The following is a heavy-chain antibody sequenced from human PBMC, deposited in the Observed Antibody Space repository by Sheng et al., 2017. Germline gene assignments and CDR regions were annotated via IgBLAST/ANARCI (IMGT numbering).Heavy chain of an antibody. CDR3: VRGNVGATSGMGV. CDR1: GFSFFDFT. CDR2: ITTGSEKM. D-gene: IGHD1-26*01. J-gene: IGHJ6*02. Sequence: EVQLVESGGGLVKPGGSLRLSCASSGFSFFDFTMNWVRQGPDKGLELVSTITTGSEKMYYADSVKGRFTVSRDNAKGSMDLQMDSLRVEDTAVYFCVRGNVGATSGMGVWGQGTTVTVSS. V-gene: IGHV3-21*01.